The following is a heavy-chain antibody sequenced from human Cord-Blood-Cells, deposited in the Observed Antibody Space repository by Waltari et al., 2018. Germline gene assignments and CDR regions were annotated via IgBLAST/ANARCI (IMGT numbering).Heavy chain of an antibody. J-gene: IGHJ5*02. CDR2: IYYSGSP. Sequence: QLQLQESGPGLVKPSETLSLTCTVSGGSISSSSYYWGWIRQPPGKGLEWIGSIYYSGSPSSNPSLNSRVTISVDTSKIQFSLKLSSVTAADTAVYYCARHTRGGSPNWFDPWGQGTLVTVSS. D-gene: IGHD2-2*01. CDR1: GGSISSSSYY. CDR3: ARHTRGGSPNWFDP. V-gene: IGHV4-39*01.